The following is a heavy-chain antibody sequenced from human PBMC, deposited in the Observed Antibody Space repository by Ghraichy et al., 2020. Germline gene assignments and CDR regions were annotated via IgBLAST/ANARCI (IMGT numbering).Heavy chain of an antibody. CDR2: IYYSGST. CDR3: ARHIVVVTADYFDY. CDR1: GGSISSGGYY. V-gene: IGHV4-31*03. J-gene: IGHJ4*02. Sequence: SETLSLTCTVSGGSISSGGYYWSWIRQHPGKGLEWIGYIYYSGSTYYNPSLKSRVTISVDTSKNQFSLKLSSVTAADTAVYYCARHIVVVTADYFDYWGQGTLVTVSS. D-gene: IGHD2-21*02.